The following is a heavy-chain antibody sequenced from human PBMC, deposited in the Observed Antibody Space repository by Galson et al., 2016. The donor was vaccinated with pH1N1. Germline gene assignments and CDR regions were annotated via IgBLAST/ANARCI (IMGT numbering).Heavy chain of an antibody. CDR2: IYWNDDK. CDR3: ARFLYGDYSNWFDP. Sequence: ALIYWNDDKRYSPSLKSRLTIIKDTSKNQVVLTMTNMDPVDTATYYCARFLYGDYSNWFDPWGQGTLVTVSS. V-gene: IGHV2-5*01. D-gene: IGHD4-17*01. J-gene: IGHJ5*02.